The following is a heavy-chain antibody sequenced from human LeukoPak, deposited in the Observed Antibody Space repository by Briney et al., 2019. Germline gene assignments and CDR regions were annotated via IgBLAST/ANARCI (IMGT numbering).Heavy chain of an antibody. CDR2: IHPSTGNP. CDR3: ARAFQSLGGLSLPDY. J-gene: IGHJ4*02. V-gene: IGHV7-4-1*02. Sequence: GASVKVSCKASGYTFTGYYMHWVRQAPGQGLEWMGWIHPSTGNPTYAQGFTGRFVFSLDASVSTTYLQISSLTAEDTAVYFCARAFQSLGGLSLPDYWGQGTLVTVSS. CDR1: GYTFTGYY. D-gene: IGHD3-16*02.